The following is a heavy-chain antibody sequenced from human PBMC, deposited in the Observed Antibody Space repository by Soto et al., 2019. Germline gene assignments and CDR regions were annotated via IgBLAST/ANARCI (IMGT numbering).Heavy chain of an antibody. J-gene: IGHJ3*02. CDR1: GFPFSTYG. D-gene: IGHD1-1*01. V-gene: IGHV3-33*01. Sequence: PGGSLRLSCAVSGFPFSTYGFHWVRQPPGKGLEWVAVIVSDGSAKYHADSVEGRFTISRDNSKDTLYLQMNSLRAEDTAVYYCARDDAFGNENGFDIWGQGXMVTVSS. CDR3: ARDDAFGNENGFDI. CDR2: IVSDGSAK.